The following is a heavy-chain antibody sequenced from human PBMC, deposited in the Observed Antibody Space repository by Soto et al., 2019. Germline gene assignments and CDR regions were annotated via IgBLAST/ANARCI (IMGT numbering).Heavy chain of an antibody. CDR2: MNPNSGNT. V-gene: IGHV1-8*03. CDR3: ARGSVEYNWNDRDYYYYYMDV. D-gene: IGHD1-1*01. CDR1: GYTFTSYG. J-gene: IGHJ6*03. Sequence: GASVKVSCKASGYTFTSYGISWVRQAPGQGLEWMGWMNPNSGNTGYAQKFQGRVTITRDTSASTAYMELSSLRSEDTAVYYCARGSVEYNWNDRDYYYYYMDVWGNGTTVTVSS.